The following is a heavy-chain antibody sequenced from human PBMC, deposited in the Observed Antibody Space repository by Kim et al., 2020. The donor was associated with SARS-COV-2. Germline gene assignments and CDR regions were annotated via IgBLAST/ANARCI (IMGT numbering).Heavy chain of an antibody. CDR2: INRNSGSI. D-gene: IGHD3-16*01. Sequence: GGSLRLSCAASGFTFDDYGMSWVRQTPGKGLEWVSGINRNSGSIGYADSVKGRFTISRDNAKKSLYLQMNGLRVADTALYYCVRGYAGGPFDLWGQGSL. J-gene: IGHJ4*02. CDR3: VRGYAGGPFDL. CDR1: GFTFDDYG. V-gene: IGHV3-20*04.